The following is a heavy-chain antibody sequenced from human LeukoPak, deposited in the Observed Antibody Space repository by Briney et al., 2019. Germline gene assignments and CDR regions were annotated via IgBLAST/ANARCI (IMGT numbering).Heavy chain of an antibody. J-gene: IGHJ3*02. CDR3: ASTYLITDAFDI. V-gene: IGHV4-4*07. CDR2: IYTSGSP. Sequence: SSETLSLTCTVSGGSISNYYWSWIRQPAGKGLEWIGRIYTSGSPNYNPFLKTRVTMSVDTSKNQFSLKLSSVTAADTAVYYCASTYLITDAFDIWGQGTMVTVSS. CDR1: GGSISNYY. D-gene: IGHD3-10*01.